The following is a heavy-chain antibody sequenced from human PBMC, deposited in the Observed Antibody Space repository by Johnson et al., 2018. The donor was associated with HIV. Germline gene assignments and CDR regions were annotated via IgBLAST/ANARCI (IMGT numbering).Heavy chain of an antibody. V-gene: IGHV3-9*01. CDR3: ARRPNHDILTGKGGAFDI. D-gene: IGHD3-9*01. CDR1: WFTVSSNY. CDR2: ISWNSGSI. J-gene: IGHJ3*02. Sequence: VQLVESGGGLMQPGGSLRLSCAASWFTVSSNYMSWVRQAPGKGLAWVSGISWNSGSIGSADSVKGRFTISRDNAKNSLYLQMNSLRAEDTALYYCARRPNHDILTGKGGAFDIWGRGTMLTVSS.